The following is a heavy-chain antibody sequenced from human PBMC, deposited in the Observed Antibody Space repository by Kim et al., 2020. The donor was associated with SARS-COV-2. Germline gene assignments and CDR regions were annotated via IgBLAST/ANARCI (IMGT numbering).Heavy chain of an antibody. CDR1: GGSISSYY. CDR3: ARTPDYDYVWGSYRWGPHYYYYGMDV. J-gene: IGHJ6*02. V-gene: IGHV4-59*13. CDR2: IYYSGST. Sequence: SETLSLTCTVSGGSISSYYWSWIRQPPGKGLEWIGYIYYSGSTNYNPSLKSRVTISVDTSKNQFSLKLSSVTAADTAVYYCARTPDYDYVWGSYRWGPHYYYYGMDVWGQGTTVTVSS. D-gene: IGHD3-16*02.